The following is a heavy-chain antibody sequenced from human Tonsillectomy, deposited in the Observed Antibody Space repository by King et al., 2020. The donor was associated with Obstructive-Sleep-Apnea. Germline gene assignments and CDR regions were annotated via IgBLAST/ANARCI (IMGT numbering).Heavy chain of an antibody. CDR3: ASSAYYDFWSGYYKAYWYFDL. D-gene: IGHD3-3*01. CDR2: SDYSGRT. V-gene: IGHV4-39*07. J-gene: IGHJ2*01. Sequence: LQLQESGPGLVKPSETLSLTCTVSGGSISSSSYYWGWIRQPPGKGLEWIGGSDYSGRTYYNPSLNGLVTISVDMSKNQFSLKLSSVTAADTAVYYCASSAYYDFWSGYYKAYWYFDLWGRGTLVTVSS. CDR1: GGSISSSSYY.